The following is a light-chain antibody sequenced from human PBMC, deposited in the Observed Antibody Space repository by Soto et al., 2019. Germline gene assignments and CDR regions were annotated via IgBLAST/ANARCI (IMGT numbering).Light chain of an antibody. J-gene: IGLJ2*01. CDR1: SSNIGSNT. CDR3: PAWGDSLNGPV. Sequence: QSVLTQPPSASGTPGQRVTISCSGSSSNIGSNTVNWYQQLPGTAPKLLIYSNNQRPSGVPDRFSGSKSGTSASLAISGLKFEDEADNYCPAWGDSLNGPVFGGGTKLTVL. V-gene: IGLV1-44*01. CDR2: SNN.